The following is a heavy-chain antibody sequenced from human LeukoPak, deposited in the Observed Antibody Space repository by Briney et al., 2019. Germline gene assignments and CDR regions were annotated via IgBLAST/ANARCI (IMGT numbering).Heavy chain of an antibody. CDR3: AKDLYRRGKNYYYYMDV. V-gene: IGHV3-11*04. D-gene: IGHD1-26*01. CDR1: GFTFSDYY. J-gene: IGHJ6*03. Sequence: PGGSLRLSCAASGFTFSDYYMSWIRQAPGKGLEGVSYISSSGSTIYYADSVKGRFTISRDNAKNSLYLQMNSLRAEDTAVYYCAKDLYRRGKNYYYYMDVWGKGTTVTVSS. CDR2: ISSSGSTI.